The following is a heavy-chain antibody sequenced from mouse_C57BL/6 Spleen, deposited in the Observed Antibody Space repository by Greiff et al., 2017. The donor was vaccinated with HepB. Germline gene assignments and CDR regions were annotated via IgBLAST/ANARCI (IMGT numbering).Heavy chain of an antibody. D-gene: IGHD1-1*01. CDR1: GYTFTSYW. CDR3: ARYSYYYGYAMDY. V-gene: IGHV1-64*01. CDR2: IHPNSGST. J-gene: IGHJ4*01. Sequence: QVQLQQPGAELVKPGASVKLSCKASGYTFTSYWMHWVKQRPGQGLEWIGMIHPNSGSTNYNEKFKSKATLTVDKSFSTAYMQLSSLTSEDSAVYYCARYSYYYGYAMDYWGQGTSVTVSS.